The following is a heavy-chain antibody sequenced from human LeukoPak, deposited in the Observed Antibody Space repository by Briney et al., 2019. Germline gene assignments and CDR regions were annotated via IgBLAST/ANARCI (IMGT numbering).Heavy chain of an antibody. CDR3: ARGLGYYDSSGYYSPRQYYYYMDV. J-gene: IGHJ6*03. V-gene: IGHV1-2*02. Sequence: ASVKVSCKASGYTFSGYYMHWVRQAPGQGLEWMGWINPNSGGTNYAQKFQGRVTITRNTSISTAYMELSSLRSEDTAVYYCARGLGYYDSSGYYSPRQYYYYMDVWGKGTTVTVSS. CDR1: GYTFSGYY. CDR2: INPNSGGT. D-gene: IGHD3-22*01.